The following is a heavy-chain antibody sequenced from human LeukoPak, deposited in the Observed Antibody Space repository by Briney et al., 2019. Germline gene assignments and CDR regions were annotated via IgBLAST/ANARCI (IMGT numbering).Heavy chain of an antibody. D-gene: IGHD2-8*01. Sequence: SETLSLTCTVSGASISGFFWSWFRQPPGMRLEYIADMRYSEAPTYNPSPKSRVSISLDTSKNQVSLKLSSVTAADTAVYYCARHMNGGTNPMDAWGQGTMVIVSS. CDR2: MRYSEAP. J-gene: IGHJ6*02. CDR3: ARHMNGGTNPMDA. CDR1: GASISGFF. V-gene: IGHV4-59*08.